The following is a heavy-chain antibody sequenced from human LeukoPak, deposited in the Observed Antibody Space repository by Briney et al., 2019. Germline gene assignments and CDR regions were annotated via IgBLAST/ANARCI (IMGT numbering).Heavy chain of an antibody. CDR2: IKEDGSRR. Sequence: GGSLRLSCTASGFSLSGYRMSWVRQAPGKGPEWLANIKEDGSRRYYSESVRGRFTISRDNSENSLYLQMNSLRAEDTAVYYCANKGGTWGQGTLVTVSS. CDR3: ANKGGT. CDR1: GFSLSGYR. J-gene: IGHJ4*02. V-gene: IGHV3-7*03. D-gene: IGHD1-26*01.